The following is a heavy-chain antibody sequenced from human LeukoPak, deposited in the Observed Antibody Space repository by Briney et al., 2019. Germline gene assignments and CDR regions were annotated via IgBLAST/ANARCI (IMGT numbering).Heavy chain of an antibody. CDR3: VKLGYYASGTSTIYFDS. CDR1: GFTFSSFA. J-gene: IGHJ4*02. V-gene: IGHV3-64D*09. CDR2: IGTSGGSN. Sequence: PGGSLRLSCSASGFTFSSFAMHWVRQAPGKGLEYVSGIGTSGGSNYYAGSVKGRITISRDNSQNPLHLQMSSLRAEDTAVYFCVKLGYYASGTSTIYFDSWGQATLATVS. D-gene: IGHD3-10*01.